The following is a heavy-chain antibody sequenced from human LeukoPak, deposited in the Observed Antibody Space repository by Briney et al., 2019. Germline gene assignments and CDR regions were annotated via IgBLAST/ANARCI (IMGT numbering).Heavy chain of an antibody. CDR3: AKAHSSSWHGPIDY. CDR2: IYSGGST. V-gene: IGHV3-53*05. Sequence: PGGSLRLSCAASGFTVSSNYMSWVRQAPGKGLEWVSVIYSGGSTYYADSVKGRFTISRDNSKNTLYLQMNSLRAEDTAVYYCAKAHSSSWHGPIDYWGQGTLVPVSS. CDR1: GFTVSSNY. D-gene: IGHD6-13*01. J-gene: IGHJ4*02.